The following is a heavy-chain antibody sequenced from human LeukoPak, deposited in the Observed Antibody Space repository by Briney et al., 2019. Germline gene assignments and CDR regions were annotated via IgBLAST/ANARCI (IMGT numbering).Heavy chain of an antibody. D-gene: IGHD2-2*01. V-gene: IGHV4-59*01. Sequence: SETLSLTCAVYGGSFSGYYWSWIRQPPGKGLEWIGYIYYSGSTNYNPSLKSRVTISVDTSKNQFSLKLSSVTAADTAVYYCARGIRGYCSSTSDCRWFDPWGQGTLVTVSS. J-gene: IGHJ5*02. CDR2: IYYSGST. CDR3: ARGIRGYCSSTSDCRWFDP. CDR1: GGSFSGYY.